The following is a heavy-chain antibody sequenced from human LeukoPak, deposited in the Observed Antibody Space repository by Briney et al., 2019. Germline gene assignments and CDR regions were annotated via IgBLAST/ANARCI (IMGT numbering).Heavy chain of an antibody. CDR1: GGSISSGSYY. Sequence: SQTLSLTCTVSGGSISSGSYYWSWIRQPAGKGLEWIGRFYTSGSTNYNPSLKSRVTISVDTSKNQFSLKLSSVTAADTAVYYCAREVLERRTKGYYFDYWGQGTLVTVSS. J-gene: IGHJ4*02. V-gene: IGHV4-61*02. D-gene: IGHD1-1*01. CDR3: AREVLERRTKGYYFDY. CDR2: FYTSGST.